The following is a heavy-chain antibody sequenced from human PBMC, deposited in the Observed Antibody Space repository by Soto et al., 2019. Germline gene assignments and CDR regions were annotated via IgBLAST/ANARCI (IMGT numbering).Heavy chain of an antibody. CDR3: AHSSSSSWYWLDAFDI. CDR1: GFSLSTSGVG. J-gene: IGHJ3*02. V-gene: IGHV2-5*02. CDR2: IYWDDDK. Sequence: SGPTLVNPTQTLTLTCTFSGFSLSTSGVGVGWIHQPPGKALEWLALIYWDDDKRYSPSLKSRLTITKDTSKNQVVLTMTNMDPVDTATYYCAHSSSSSWYWLDAFDIWGQGTMVTVSS. D-gene: IGHD6-13*01.